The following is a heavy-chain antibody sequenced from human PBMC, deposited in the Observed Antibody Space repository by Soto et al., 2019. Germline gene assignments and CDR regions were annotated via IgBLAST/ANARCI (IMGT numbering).Heavy chain of an antibody. CDR2: ISGSGGST. J-gene: IGHJ3*02. CDR3: AKDLGWRSSGWKPVGAFDI. D-gene: IGHD6-19*01. V-gene: IGHV3-23*01. Sequence: EVQLLESGGGLVQPGGSLRLSCAASGFTFSSYAMSWGRQAPGKGLEWVSAISGSGGSTYYADSVKGRFTISRDNSKNTLYLQMNSLRAEDTAVYYCAKDLGWRSSGWKPVGAFDIWGQGTMVTVSS. CDR1: GFTFSSYA.